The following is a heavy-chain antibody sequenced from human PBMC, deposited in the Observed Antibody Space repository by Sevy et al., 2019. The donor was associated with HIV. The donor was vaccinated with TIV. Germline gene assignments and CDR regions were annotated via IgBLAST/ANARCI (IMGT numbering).Heavy chain of an antibody. D-gene: IGHD2-21*01. Sequence: GGSLRLSCAASGFTFSSYSMNWVRQAPGKGPEWVSSISSSSTYTYYADSVKGRFTISRDNAKNSLYLQMNSLRADDTAVYYCSTSVNCGGDCYSLSSYYFDYWGQVTLLTVSS. CDR1: GFTFSSYS. V-gene: IGHV3-21*01. CDR2: ISSSSTYT. CDR3: STSVNCGGDCYSLSSYYFDY. J-gene: IGHJ4*02.